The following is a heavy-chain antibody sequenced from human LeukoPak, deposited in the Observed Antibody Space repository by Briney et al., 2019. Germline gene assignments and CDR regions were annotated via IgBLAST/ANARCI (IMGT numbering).Heavy chain of an antibody. CDR1: GFTFSSYW. CDR2: IKQDGSEK. Sequence: GGSLRLSCAASGFTFSSYWMSWVRQAPGKGLEWVANIKQDGSEKYYVDSVKGRFTISRDNAKNSLYLQMNSLRAEDTAVYYCARDPNSVTNYYYYYMDVWGKGTTVTVSS. D-gene: IGHD1-1*01. J-gene: IGHJ6*03. V-gene: IGHV3-7*01. CDR3: ARDPNSVTNYYYYYMDV.